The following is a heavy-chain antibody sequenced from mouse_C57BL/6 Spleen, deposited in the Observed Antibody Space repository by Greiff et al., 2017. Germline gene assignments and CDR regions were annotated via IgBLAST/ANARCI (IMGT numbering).Heavy chain of an antibody. J-gene: IGHJ3*01. CDR1: GYTFTDYE. CDR2: IDPETGGT. Sequence: VQLQQSGAELVRPGASVTLSCKASGYTFTDYEMHWVKQTPVPGLEWIGAIDPETGGTAYNQKFKGKAILTADKSSSTAYMELRSLTSEDSAVYYCTRDGSSSWFAYWGQGTLVTVSA. V-gene: IGHV1-15*01. D-gene: IGHD1-1*01. CDR3: TRDGSSSWFAY.